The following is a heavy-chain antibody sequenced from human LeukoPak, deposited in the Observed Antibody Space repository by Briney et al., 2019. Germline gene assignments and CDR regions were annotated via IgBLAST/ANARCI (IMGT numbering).Heavy chain of an antibody. V-gene: IGHV4-39*07. CDR1: GGSISSSSYY. Sequence: PSETLSLTCTVSGGSISSSSYYWGWIRQPPGKGLEWIGSIYYSGSTYYNPSLKSRVTMSVDTSKNQFSLKLSSVTAADTAVYYCARGGGKSPDAFDIWGQGTMVTVSS. J-gene: IGHJ3*02. CDR2: IYYSGST. CDR3: ARGGGKSPDAFDI. D-gene: IGHD4-23*01.